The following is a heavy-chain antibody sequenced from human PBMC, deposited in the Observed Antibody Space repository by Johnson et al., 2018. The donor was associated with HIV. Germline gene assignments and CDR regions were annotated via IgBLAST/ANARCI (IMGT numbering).Heavy chain of an antibody. CDR2: ISYHGSDT. J-gene: IGHJ3*02. CDR1: GSTVKGKN. Sequence: QVQLVEWGGRVVRPGGDLSLCTGDWGSTVKGKNVSLVGQGTGKGLEWVTLISYHGSDTYYADSVQGRFTISRDNSRNMVYLEMNSLRTEDTAVYYCARGLKGAFDIWGQGTRVTVSA. V-gene: IGHV3-30*04. CDR3: ARGLKGAFDI.